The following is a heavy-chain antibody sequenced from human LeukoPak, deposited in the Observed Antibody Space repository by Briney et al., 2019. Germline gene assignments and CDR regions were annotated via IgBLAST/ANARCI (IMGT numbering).Heavy chain of an antibody. CDR3: AKSLWSGYFYPTWFDP. J-gene: IGHJ5*02. D-gene: IGHD3-3*01. CDR1: GFTFSGYA. CDR2: ISDNGGST. V-gene: IGHV3-23*01. Sequence: GGSLRLSCAASGFTFSGYAMSWVRQAPGKGLEWVSTISDNGGSTYYADSVKGRFTISRDNSKNTLYLQMNSLRAEDTAVYYCAKSLWSGYFYPTWFDPWGQGTLVTVSS.